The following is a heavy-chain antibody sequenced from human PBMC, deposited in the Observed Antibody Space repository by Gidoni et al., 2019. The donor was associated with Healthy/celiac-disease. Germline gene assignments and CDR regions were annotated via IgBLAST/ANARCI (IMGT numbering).Heavy chain of an antibody. J-gene: IGHJ6*02. V-gene: IGHV5-51*01. D-gene: IGHD2-15*01. CDR3: ARGAPKYCSGGSCYTYYYYGMDV. Sequence: EVQLVQSGAEVKKPGESLKISCKGSGYSFTSYWFGWVRQMPGKGLEWMGIIYPGDPDTRYSPSFQGQVTISADKSISTGYLQWSSLKASDTAMYYCARGAPKYCSGGSCYTYYYYGMDVWGQGTTVTVSS. CDR2: IYPGDPDT. CDR1: GYSFTSYW.